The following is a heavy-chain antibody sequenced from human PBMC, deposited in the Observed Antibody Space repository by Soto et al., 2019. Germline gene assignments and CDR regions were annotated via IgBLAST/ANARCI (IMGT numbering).Heavy chain of an antibody. CDR1: GGSISSSSYY. D-gene: IGHD3-10*01. CDR2: IYYSGST. J-gene: IGHJ6*03. V-gene: IGHV4-39*01. Sequence: PSETLSLSCTVSGGSISSSSYYWGWIRQPPGKGLEWIGSIYYSGSTYYNPSLKSRVTISVDTSKNQFSLKLSSVTAADTAVYYCARLQGDAKGFVYYYYYYYMDVSGKGTTVTVSS. CDR3: ARLQGDAKGFVYYYYYYYMDV.